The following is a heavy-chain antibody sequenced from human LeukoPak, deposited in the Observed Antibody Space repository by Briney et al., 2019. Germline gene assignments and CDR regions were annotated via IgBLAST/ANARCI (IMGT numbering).Heavy chain of an antibody. CDR1: GFTFSSYW. CDR3: ARDRKGKDY. V-gene: IGHV3-7*01. Sequence: PGGSLRLSCEVSGFTFSSYWMSWVRQAPGKGLEWVGNIKEDGSEKYYADSVKGRFTMSRDNARNSLYLQMNSLRAEDTAVYYCARDRKGKDYWGQGTLVTVSS. CDR2: IKEDGSEK. J-gene: IGHJ4*02.